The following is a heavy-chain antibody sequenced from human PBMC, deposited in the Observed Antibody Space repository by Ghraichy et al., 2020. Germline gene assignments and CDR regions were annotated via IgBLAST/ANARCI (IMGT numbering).Heavy chain of an antibody. CDR2: IYYSETT. V-gene: IGHV4-59*01. CDR1: GGSITSYY. J-gene: IGHJ6*02. CDR3: ARDRVWSGYYGMDV. Sequence: SETLSLTCTVSGGSITSYYWSWIRQPPGKGLEWLGYIYYSETTNYSPSLKSRLSMSVDTSKNQFSLRLSSVTAADTAVYYCARDRVWSGYYGMDVWGQGTTVTVSS. D-gene: IGHD3-3*01.